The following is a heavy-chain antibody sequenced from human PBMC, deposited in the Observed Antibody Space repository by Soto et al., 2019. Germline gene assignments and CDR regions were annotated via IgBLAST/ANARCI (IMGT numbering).Heavy chain of an antibody. J-gene: IGHJ6*03. CDR3: ALTRYYYYYYMDV. CDR2: INHSGST. V-gene: IGHV4-34*01. CDR1: GGSFSGYY. Sequence: PSETLSLTCAVYGGSFSGYYWSWIRHPPGKGLEWIGEINHSGSTNYNPSLKSRVTISVDTSKNQFSLKLSSVTAADTAVYYCALTRYYYYYYMDVWGKGTTVTVSS.